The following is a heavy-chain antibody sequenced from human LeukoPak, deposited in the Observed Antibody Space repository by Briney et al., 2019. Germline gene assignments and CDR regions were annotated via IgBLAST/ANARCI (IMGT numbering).Heavy chain of an antibody. Sequence: GGSLRLSCAASGFTLSDYYMTWIRQAPGKGLEWVSYITSSGSTIYYADTVKGRFTISRDNAKNSLYLQMNSLGAEDTAVYYCARWLRGIAEEDGMDVWGQGATVTVSS. D-gene: IGHD6-13*01. CDR1: GFTLSDYY. CDR2: ITSSGSTI. V-gene: IGHV3-11*01. CDR3: ARWLRGIAEEDGMDV. J-gene: IGHJ6*02.